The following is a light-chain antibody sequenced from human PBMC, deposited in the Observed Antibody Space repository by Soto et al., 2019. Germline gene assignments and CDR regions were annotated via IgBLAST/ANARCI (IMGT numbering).Light chain of an antibody. CDR1: ESVSRN. J-gene: IGKJ5*01. CDR2: DAS. CDR3: QQYNSWPPIT. V-gene: IGKV3-15*01. Sequence: EVVMTQSPVTLSVSPGERATLSCRASESVSRNLAWYQQKPGQAPRLLIYDASTRATGIPDRFSGGGSGTEFTLTISSLQSEDFVVYYCQQYNSWPPITFGQGTRLEI.